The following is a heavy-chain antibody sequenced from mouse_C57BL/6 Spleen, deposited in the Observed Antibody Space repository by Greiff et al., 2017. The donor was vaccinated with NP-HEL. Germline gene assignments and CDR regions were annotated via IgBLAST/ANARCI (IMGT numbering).Heavy chain of an antibody. CDR2: INYDGSST. V-gene: IGHV5-16*01. CDR3: ARDEGDGYFWFAY. CDR1: GFTFSDYY. Sequence: EVKLMESEGGLVQPGSSMKLSCTASGFTFSDYYMAWVRQVPEKGLEWVANINYDGSSTYYLDSLKSRFIISRDNAKNILYLQMSSLKSEDTATYYCARDEGDGYFWFAYWGQGTLVTVSA. J-gene: IGHJ3*01. D-gene: IGHD2-3*01.